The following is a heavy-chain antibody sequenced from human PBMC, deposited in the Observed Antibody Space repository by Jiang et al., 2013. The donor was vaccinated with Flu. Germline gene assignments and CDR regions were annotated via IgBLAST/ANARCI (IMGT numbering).Heavy chain of an antibody. D-gene: IGHD6-19*01. CDR3: ASSIAVAGHYYYYGMDV. Sequence: SGYTFTSYAMNWVRQAPGQGLEWMGWINTNTGNPTYAQGFTGRFVFSLDTSVSTAYLQISSLKAEDTAVYYCASSIAVAGHYYYYGMDVWGQGTTVTVSS. CDR1: GYTFTSYA. V-gene: IGHV7-4-1*02. CDR2: INTNTGNP. J-gene: IGHJ6*02.